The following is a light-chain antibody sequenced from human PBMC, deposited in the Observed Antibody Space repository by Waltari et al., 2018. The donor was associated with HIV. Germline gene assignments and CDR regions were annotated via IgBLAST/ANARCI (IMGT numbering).Light chain of an antibody. CDR3: SSYGDNIRVL. V-gene: IGLV2-8*01. J-gene: IGLJ2*01. CDR2: EAT. CDR1: RSDIGAYDS. Sequence: QSALPQPTSASGSLGQSVTISCTRSRSDIGAYDSVSWFQHHPHSAPKLLLYEATKRPSGVPYRFSGSRSGDTAFLSVSGLQPDDSAAYFCSSYGDNIRVLFGGGTNLTVL.